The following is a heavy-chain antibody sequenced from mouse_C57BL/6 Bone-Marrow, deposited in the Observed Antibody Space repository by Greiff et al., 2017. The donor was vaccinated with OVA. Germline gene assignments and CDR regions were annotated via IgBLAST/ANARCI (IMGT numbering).Heavy chain of an antibody. CDR1: GYTFTSYW. CDR2: IHPSDSDT. D-gene: IGHD1-1*01. Sequence: QVQLQQPGAELVKPGASVKVSCKASGYTFTSYWMHWVKQRPGQGLEWIGRIHPSDSDTNYNQKFKGKATLTVDNSSSPASIQISSLTSEDSAVYSCAIRNPNYYGSSYWYFDVWGTGTTVTVSS. J-gene: IGHJ1*03. V-gene: IGHV1-74*01. CDR3: AIRNPNYYGSSYWYFDV.